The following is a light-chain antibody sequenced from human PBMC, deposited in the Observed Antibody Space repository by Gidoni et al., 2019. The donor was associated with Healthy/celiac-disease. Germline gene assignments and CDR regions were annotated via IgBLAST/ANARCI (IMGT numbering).Light chain of an antibody. CDR1: QSVSRN. J-gene: IGKJ2*01. Sequence: ELVMTQSPATLSVSPGERATLSCRASQSVSRNLAWYQQKPGQAPRLLIYGAATRATGIPARFRGSGSGTEFTLTISSLQSEDFAVYYCQQYNNWPPGTFGQGTKLEIK. V-gene: IGKV3-15*01. CDR2: GAA. CDR3: QQYNNWPPGT.